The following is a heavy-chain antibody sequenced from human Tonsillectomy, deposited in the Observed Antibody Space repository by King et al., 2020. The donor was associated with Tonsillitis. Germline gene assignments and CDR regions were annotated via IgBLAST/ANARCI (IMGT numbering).Heavy chain of an antibody. CDR2: ISYDGSNK. Sequence: VQLVESGGGVVQPGRSLRLSCAASGFTFSTYAMHWVRQAPGKGLEWVAVISYDGSNKYYADSVKGRFTVSRDNSKNTVYLQMDSLRPEETAVYYCARDNYYYYYMDVWGKGTTVTVSS. J-gene: IGHJ6*03. CDR1: GFTFSTYA. V-gene: IGHV3-30*01. CDR3: ARDNYYYYYMDV.